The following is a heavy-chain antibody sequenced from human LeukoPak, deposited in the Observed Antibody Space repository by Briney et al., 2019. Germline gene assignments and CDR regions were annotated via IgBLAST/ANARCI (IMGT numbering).Heavy chain of an antibody. CDR3: ARGRRRSNYEWRPRQDYQYNWFDP. V-gene: IGHV4-34*01. D-gene: IGHD4-11*01. CDR2: INHSGST. CDR1: GGSFSGYY. J-gene: IGHJ5*02. Sequence: SETLSLTCAVYGGSFSGYYWSWTRQPPGKGLEWIGEINHSGSTNYNPSLKSRVTISVDTSKNQFSLKLSSVTAADTAVYYCARGRRRSNYEWRPRQDYQYNWFDPWGQGTLVTVSS.